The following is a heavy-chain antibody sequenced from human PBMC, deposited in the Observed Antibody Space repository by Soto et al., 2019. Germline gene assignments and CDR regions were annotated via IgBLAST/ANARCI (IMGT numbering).Heavy chain of an antibody. CDR3: ARQIYDSDTGPNFQYYFDS. V-gene: IGHV5-51*01. D-gene: IGHD3-22*01. CDR1: GYSFTSYW. CDR2: IYPGDSDT. J-gene: IGHJ4*02. Sequence: PGESLKISCKGSGYSFTSYWIGWVRQMPGKGLEWMGSIYPGDSDTYYSPSFRGQVTISAAKSITTVFLQWSSLRASDTAMYYCARQIYDSDTGPNFQYYFDSWGQGTPVTVSS.